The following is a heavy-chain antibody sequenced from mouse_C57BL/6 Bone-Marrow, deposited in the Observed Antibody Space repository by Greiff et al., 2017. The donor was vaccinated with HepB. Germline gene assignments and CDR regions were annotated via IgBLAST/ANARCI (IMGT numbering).Heavy chain of an antibody. Sequence: EVHLVESGGGLVQPGGSLKLSCAASGFTFSDYYMYWVRQTPEKRLEWVAYISNGGGSTYYPDTVKGRYTISRDNAKNTLYLQMSRLTSEDTAMYYCARGDGYWFAYWGQGTLVTVSA. V-gene: IGHV5-12*01. CDR2: ISNGGGST. CDR1: GFTFSDYY. J-gene: IGHJ3*01. CDR3: ARGDGYWFAY. D-gene: IGHD2-3*01.